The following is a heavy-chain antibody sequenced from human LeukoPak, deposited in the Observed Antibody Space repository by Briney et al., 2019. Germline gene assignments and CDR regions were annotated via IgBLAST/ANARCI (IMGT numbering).Heavy chain of an antibody. Sequence: ASVKVSCKASGGTFISYAISWVRQAPGQGLEWMGRIIPIFGTANYAQKLQGRVTITTDESTSTAYMELSSLRAEDTAVYYCASGGYCGGDCYRGGWFDPWGQGTLVTVSS. J-gene: IGHJ5*02. V-gene: IGHV1-69*05. CDR1: GGTFISYA. CDR3: ASGGYCGGDCYRGGWFDP. D-gene: IGHD2-21*02. CDR2: IIPIFGTA.